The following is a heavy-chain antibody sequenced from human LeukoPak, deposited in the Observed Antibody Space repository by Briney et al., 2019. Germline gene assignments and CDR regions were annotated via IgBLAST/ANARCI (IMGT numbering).Heavy chain of an antibody. CDR3: ARDKIVGATHFDY. V-gene: IGHV3-7*01. Sequence: GGSLRLSCAASGFTLNNYAMSWVRQAPGKGLEWVANIKQDGSEKYYVDSVKGRFTISRDNAKNSLYLQMNSLRAEDTAVYYCARDKIVGATHFDYWGQGTLVTVSS. J-gene: IGHJ4*02. CDR1: GFTLNNYA. D-gene: IGHD1-26*01. CDR2: IKQDGSEK.